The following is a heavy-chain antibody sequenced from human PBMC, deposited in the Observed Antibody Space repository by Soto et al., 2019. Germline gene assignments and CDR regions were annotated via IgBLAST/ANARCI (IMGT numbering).Heavy chain of an antibody. J-gene: IGHJ3*01. Sequence: QVQLQESGPGLVKPSETLSLTCTVTGGSISSYYWSWIRQPPGKGLEWIGYIFYSGSTNYNPSLKSRVTISVDPAKNQFSLHLSPVTAADTAVYYCARLYGLDAFDFWGQGTMVTVSS. CDR2: IFYSGST. CDR1: GGSISSYY. V-gene: IGHV4-59*08. D-gene: IGHD3-16*02. CDR3: ARLYGLDAFDF.